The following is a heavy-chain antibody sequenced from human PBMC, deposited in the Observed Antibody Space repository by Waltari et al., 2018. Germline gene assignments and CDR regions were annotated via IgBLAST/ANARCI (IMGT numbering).Heavy chain of an antibody. D-gene: IGHD6-19*01. Sequence: EVQLLESGGGLVQPGGSLRLSCAASGFTFSSYAMSWVRQAPGKGLEWVSAISGSGGRTDYADSVKGPFTISRDNSKDTLELQMNNLRAEDTAVYYLAKEIAGACTRPFDYCGQGTLVTVAS. V-gene: IGHV3-23*01. J-gene: IGHJ4*02. CDR3: AKEIAGACTRPFDY. CDR2: ISGSGGRT. CDR1: GFTFSSYA.